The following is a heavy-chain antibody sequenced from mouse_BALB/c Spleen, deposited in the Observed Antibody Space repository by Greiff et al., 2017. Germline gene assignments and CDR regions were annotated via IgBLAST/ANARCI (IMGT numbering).Heavy chain of an antibody. J-gene: IGHJ2*01. V-gene: IGHV5-6-3*01. D-gene: IGHD1-2*01. CDR3: ARDRDYGPFDY. Sequence: EVQLQESGGGLVQPGGSLKLSCAASGFTFSSYGMSWVRQTPDKRLELVATINSNGGSTYYPDSVKGRFTISRDNAKNTLYLQMSSLKSEDTAMYYCARDRDYGPFDYWGQGTTLTVSS. CDR2: INSNGGST. CDR1: GFTFSSYG.